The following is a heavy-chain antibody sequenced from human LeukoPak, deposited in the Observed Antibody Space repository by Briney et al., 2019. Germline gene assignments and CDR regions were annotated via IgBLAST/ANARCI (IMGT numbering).Heavy chain of an antibody. V-gene: IGHV3-30*04. CDR1: GFTFSSYA. CDR2: ISYDGSNK. CDR3: ARDGQQQLVSYYFDY. D-gene: IGHD6-13*01. Sequence: GGSLRLSRAASGFTFSSYAMHWVRQAPGKGLEWVAVISYDGSNKYYADSVKGRFTISRDNSKNTLYLQMNSLRAEDTAVYYCARDGQQQLVSYYFDYWGQGTLVTVSS. J-gene: IGHJ4*02.